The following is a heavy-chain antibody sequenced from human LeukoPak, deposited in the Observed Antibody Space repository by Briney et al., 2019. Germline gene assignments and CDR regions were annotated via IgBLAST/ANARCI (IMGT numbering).Heavy chain of an antibody. V-gene: IGHV5-51*01. D-gene: IGHD3-22*01. CDR3: ARLVGTMIAPLGFDY. Sequence: GESLKISCKASGYDFPHYWIAWVRQMPGKGLEWMGINYPADSDARYSPSFQGQVTLSADKFSSIAYLQWSSLKASDTAMYYCARLVGTMIAPLGFDYWGQGTLVTVSS. J-gene: IGHJ4*02. CDR1: GYDFPHYW. CDR2: NYPADSDA.